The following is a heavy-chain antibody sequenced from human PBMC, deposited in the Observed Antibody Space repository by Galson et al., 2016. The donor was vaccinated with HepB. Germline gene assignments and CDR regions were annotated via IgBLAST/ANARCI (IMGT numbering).Heavy chain of an antibody. J-gene: IGHJ4*02. CDR1: GFSFSTYA. CDR2: INCRGDDT. Sequence: SLRLSCAASGFSFSTYAMSWVRQAPGKGLEWVAGINCRGDDTNYADSVKGRFTISRDNSKNTLFLQMNYLRGDDTALYYCVRRPGPLDYWGQGTLVTVSS. CDR3: VRRPGPLDY. V-gene: IGHV3-23*01. D-gene: IGHD3-10*01.